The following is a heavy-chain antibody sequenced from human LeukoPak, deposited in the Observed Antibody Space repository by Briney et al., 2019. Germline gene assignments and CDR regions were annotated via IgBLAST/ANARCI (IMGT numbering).Heavy chain of an antibody. J-gene: IGHJ4*02. D-gene: IGHD6-19*01. CDR3: ARWGGRYPFDY. V-gene: IGHV3-64*01. CDR2: ITSNGGKT. CDR1: GFTFSTYS. Sequence: GGSLRLSCAASGFTFSTYSMHWVRQAPGKGLEFVSAITSNGGKTYYANSVKGRFTISRDNSKNTLYLQMGSLRAEDMAVYYCARWGGRYPFDYWGQGTLVTVSS.